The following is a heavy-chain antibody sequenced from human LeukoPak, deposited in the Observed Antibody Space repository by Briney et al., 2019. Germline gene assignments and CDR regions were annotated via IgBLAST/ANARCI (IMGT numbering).Heavy chain of an antibody. V-gene: IGHV4-59*01. CDR3: ARQPYYDFWSGYYNPETPYYFDY. D-gene: IGHD3-3*01. J-gene: IGHJ4*02. CDR1: GGSISSYY. CDR2: IYYSGST. Sequence: SETLSLTCSVSGGSISSYYWSWIRQPPGKGLEWIGYIYYSGSTNYNPSLKSRVTISVDTSKNQFSLKLSSVTAADTAVYYCARQPYYDFWSGYYNPETPYYFDYWGQGTLVTVSS.